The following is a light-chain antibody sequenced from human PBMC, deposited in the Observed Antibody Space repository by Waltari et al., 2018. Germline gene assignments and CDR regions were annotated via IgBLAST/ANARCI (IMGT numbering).Light chain of an antibody. CDR3: CSYGGVNTLGVL. Sequence: QSALTQPASVSGSPGQSITIPCTGSRPDVGGYNLVPWYQHPPGQAPRLLIYEVNERPSGIPSRFSGSKSGNTASLTISGLQIEDEADYYCCSYGGVNTLGVLFGGGSKLTV. J-gene: IGLJ2*01. CDR1: RPDVGGYNL. CDR2: EVN. V-gene: IGLV2-23*02.